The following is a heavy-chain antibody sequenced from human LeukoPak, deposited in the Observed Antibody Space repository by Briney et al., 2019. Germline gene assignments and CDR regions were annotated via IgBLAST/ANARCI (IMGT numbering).Heavy chain of an antibody. CDR1: GGTFSSYA. J-gene: IGHJ6*03. CDR3: AGLFVGYCSGGSCPYYYYYYMDV. CDR2: IIPIFGTA. Sequence: ASVEVSCKASGGTFSSYAISWVRQAPGQGLEWMGGIIPIFGTANYAQKFQGRVTITADKSTSTAYMELSSLRSEDTAVYYCAGLFVGYCSGGSCPYYYYYYMDVWGKGTTVTVSS. D-gene: IGHD2-15*01. V-gene: IGHV1-69*06.